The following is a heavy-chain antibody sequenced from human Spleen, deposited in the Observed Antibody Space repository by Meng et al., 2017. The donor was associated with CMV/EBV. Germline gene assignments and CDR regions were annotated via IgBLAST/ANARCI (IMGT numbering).Heavy chain of an antibody. CDR1: GFTFSSYA. Sequence: GESLKISCAASGFTFSSYAMHWVRQAPGKGLEWVAFMRHDNNLQFYADSVRGRFIISRDKSKKTLYLQMNRLRPEDTAVYYCAKDDSAYFDFRSGYSTPPDYWGQGTLVTVSS. V-gene: IGHV3-30*02. J-gene: IGHJ4*02. CDR3: AKDDSAYFDFRSGYSTPPDY. CDR2: MRHDNNLQ. D-gene: IGHD3-3*01.